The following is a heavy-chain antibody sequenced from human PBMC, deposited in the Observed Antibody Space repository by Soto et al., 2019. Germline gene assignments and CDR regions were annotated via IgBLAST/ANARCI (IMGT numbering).Heavy chain of an antibody. D-gene: IGHD1-20*01. V-gene: IGHV3-23*01. CDR2: ITGSGDTT. Sequence: GGSLRLSCAASGFTFRNYAMTWVRQAPGKGLEWVSDITGSGDTTWYADSVKGRFTISRDNSKRTLFLQMSSLRAEDTAIYYCTRRYNWNDNYFDPWGPGALVTVSS. J-gene: IGHJ5*02. CDR1: GFTFRNYA. CDR3: TRRYNWNDNYFDP.